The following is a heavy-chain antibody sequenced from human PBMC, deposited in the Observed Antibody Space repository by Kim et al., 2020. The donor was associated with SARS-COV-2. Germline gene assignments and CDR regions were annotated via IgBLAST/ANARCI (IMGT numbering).Heavy chain of an antibody. CDR3: ARDGPGSFDI. D-gene: IGHD2-15*01. V-gene: IGHV3-74*01. CDR2: INNDGSIT. Sequence: GGSLRLSCATSGFTFTSHRIHWVRQVRGKGLVWVSDINNDGSITRYADAVKGRFTISRDNAKNTAYLQMNSLGAEDTALYYCARDGPGSFDIWGQGTMVTVSS. CDR1: GFTFTSHR. J-gene: IGHJ3*02.